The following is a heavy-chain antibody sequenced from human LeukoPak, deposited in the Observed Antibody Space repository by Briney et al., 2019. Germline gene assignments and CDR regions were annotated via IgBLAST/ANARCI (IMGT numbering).Heavy chain of an antibody. CDR1: GFTFSSYW. D-gene: IGHD3-10*01. J-gene: IGHJ4*02. V-gene: IGHV3-74*01. CDR2: INSDESST. CDR3: ARGLYETGSVYFHY. Sequence: QPGGSLRLSCAASGFTFSSYWVHWVRQAPGKGLVWVSRINSDESSTSYADSVKGRFTISRDNARNTLYLQMNSLRAEDTAVYYCARGLYETGSVYFHYWGLGTLVTVSS.